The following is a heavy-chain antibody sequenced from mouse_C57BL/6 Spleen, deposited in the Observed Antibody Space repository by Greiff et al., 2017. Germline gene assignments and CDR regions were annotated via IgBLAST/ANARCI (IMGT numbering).Heavy chain of an antibody. J-gene: IGHJ2*01. CDR1: GYAFSSSW. V-gene: IGHV1-82*01. Sequence: VQLQQSGPELVKPGASVKISCKASGYAFSSSWMNWVKQRPGKGLEWIGRIYPGDGDTNYNGKFKGKATLTADKSSSTAYMQLSSLTSEDSAVYFCASSLYSSFDYWGQGTTLTVSS. CDR3: ASSLYSSFDY. CDR2: IYPGDGDT. D-gene: IGHD2-12*01.